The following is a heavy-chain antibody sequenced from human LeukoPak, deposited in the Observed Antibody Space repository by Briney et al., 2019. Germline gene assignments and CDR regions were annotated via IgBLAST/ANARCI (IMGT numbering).Heavy chain of an antibody. CDR1: GFTFSSYG. Sequence: GGSLRLSCAASGFTFSSYGVHWVRQAPGKGLEWVAVIWYDGSNKYYADSVKGRFTTSRDNSKNTLYLQMNSLRAGDTAVYYCARPRTGYSSSWYYFDYWGQGTLVTVSS. CDR3: ARPRTGYSSSWYYFDY. D-gene: IGHD6-13*01. V-gene: IGHV3-33*01. J-gene: IGHJ4*02. CDR2: IWYDGSNK.